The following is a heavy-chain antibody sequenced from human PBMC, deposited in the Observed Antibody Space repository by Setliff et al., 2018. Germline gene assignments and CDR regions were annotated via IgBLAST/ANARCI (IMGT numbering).Heavy chain of an antibody. CDR2: INPNSGGT. V-gene: IGHV1-2*06. D-gene: IGHD3-10*01. CDR1: GYTFTGYS. Sequence: ASVKVSCTASGYTFTGYSMHWVRQAPGQGLEWMGRINPNSGGTNYAQKFQGRVTMTRDTPISTAYMELSRLRSDDTAVYYCARVGSLAPLYYGNYWGQGTLVTVSS. CDR3: ARVGSLAPLYYGNY. J-gene: IGHJ4*02.